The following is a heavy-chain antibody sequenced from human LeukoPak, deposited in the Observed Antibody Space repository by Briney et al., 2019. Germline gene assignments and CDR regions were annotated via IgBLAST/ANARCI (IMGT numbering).Heavy chain of an antibody. CDR1: GFTFNRYG. Sequence: PGGSLRLSCAASGFTFNRYGMSWVRQTPGKGLEWVAAISGSGNRAYHADSVKGRFTISRDNSKNMLYLQMNSLRAEDTALYYCAKDADISVELVVITSFDSWGQGTLVTVSS. CDR3: AKDADISVELVVITSFDS. CDR2: ISGSGNRA. D-gene: IGHD3-22*01. V-gene: IGHV3-23*01. J-gene: IGHJ4*02.